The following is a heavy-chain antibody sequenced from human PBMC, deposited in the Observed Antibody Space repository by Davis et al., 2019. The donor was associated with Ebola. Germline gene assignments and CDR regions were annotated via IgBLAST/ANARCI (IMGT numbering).Heavy chain of an antibody. CDR2: IYYSGST. CDR1: GFTFRNHW. V-gene: IGHV4-59*08. J-gene: IGHJ4*02. CDR3: ARRRSYFDY. Sequence: GSLRLSCAASGFTFRNHWMYWIRQPPGKGLEWIGYIYYSGSTNYNPSLKSRVTISVDTSKNQFSLKLSSVTAADTAVYYCARRRSYFDYWGQGTLVTVSS.